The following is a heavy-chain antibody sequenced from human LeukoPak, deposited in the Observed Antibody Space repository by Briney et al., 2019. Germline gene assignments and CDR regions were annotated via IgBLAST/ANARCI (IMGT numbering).Heavy chain of an antibody. D-gene: IGHD6-19*01. CDR1: GGSFSGYY. J-gene: IGHJ4*02. Sequence: SETLSLTCAVYGGSFSGYYWSWIRQPPGKGLEWIGEINHSGSTNYNPSLKSRVTISVDTSKNQFSLKLSSVTAADTAVYYCAREIAVAGTGGTFDYWGQGTLVTVSS. CDR2: INHSGST. V-gene: IGHV4-34*01. CDR3: AREIAVAGTGGTFDY.